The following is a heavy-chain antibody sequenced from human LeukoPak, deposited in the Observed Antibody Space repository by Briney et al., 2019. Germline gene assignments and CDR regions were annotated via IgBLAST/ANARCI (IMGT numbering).Heavy chain of an antibody. Sequence: PSGTLSLTCAISGASISSTNWWIWVRPPPGKGLEWIGEMHHSGRTNYNPSLKSRITISVDKSKNQVFLRLNSVAAADTALYYCARAQEGCSRASCHLEPWGQGTLVTVSS. CDR2: MHHSGRT. CDR1: GASISSTNW. CDR3: ARAQEGCSRASCHLEP. V-gene: IGHV4-4*02. J-gene: IGHJ5*02. D-gene: IGHD2-2*01.